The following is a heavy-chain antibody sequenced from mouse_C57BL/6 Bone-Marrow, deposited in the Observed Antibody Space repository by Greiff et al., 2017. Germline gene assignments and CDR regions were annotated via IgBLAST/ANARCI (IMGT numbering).Heavy chain of an antibody. J-gene: IGHJ2*01. CDR2: INPNNGGT. V-gene: IGHV1-26*01. D-gene: IGHD1-1*01. Sequence: VQLQQSGPELVKPGASVKISCKASGYTFTDYYMNWVKQSHGKSLEWIGDINPNNGGTSYNQKFKGKATLTVDKSSSTAYMELRSLTSEDSAVYYCARTYGSSYGYWGQGTTLTVSS. CDR3: ARTYGSSYGY. CDR1: GYTFTDYY.